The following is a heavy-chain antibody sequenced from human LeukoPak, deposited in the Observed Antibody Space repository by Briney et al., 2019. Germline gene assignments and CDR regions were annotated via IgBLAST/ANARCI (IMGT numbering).Heavy chain of an antibody. J-gene: IGHJ3*02. CDR3: ARNPHYYDSSDYDAFDM. CDR2: IYYSGST. CDR1: GGSISYYY. D-gene: IGHD3-22*01. V-gene: IGHV4-59*01. Sequence: PSETLSLTCTVSGGSISYYYWNWMRQPPGKGLEWIGYIYYSGSTRYNPSLKSRVTISVDTFKNQFSLKLSSVTAADTAVYYCARNPHYYDSSDYDAFDMWVQGTMVTVSS.